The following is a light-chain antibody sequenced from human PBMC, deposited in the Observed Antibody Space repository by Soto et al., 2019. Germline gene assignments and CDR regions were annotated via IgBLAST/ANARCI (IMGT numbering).Light chain of an antibody. CDR3: QSYDRSLSGSV. CDR1: LAVYD. CDR2: VTD. V-gene: IGLV1-40*01. Sequence: QSVLTQPPSLSGAPGQRVTISCTGLAVYDVHWYQHLPGAAPKLLIYVTDNRAPGVPDRFSGSRSDNSASLAITGLQAEDEADYYCQSYDRSLSGSVFGTGTKVTVL. J-gene: IGLJ1*01.